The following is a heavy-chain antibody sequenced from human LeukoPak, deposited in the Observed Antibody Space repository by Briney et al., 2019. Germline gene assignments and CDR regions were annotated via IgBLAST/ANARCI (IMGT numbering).Heavy chain of an antibody. CDR2: ISYDGSNK. CDR1: GFTFSSYA. CDR3: ARDMNWGDSIDY. V-gene: IGHV3-30*04. Sequence: PGGSLRLSCAASGFTFSSYAMHWVRQPPGKGLEWVAVISYDGSNKYYADSVKGRFTISRDNSKNTLYLQMNSLRAEDTALYYCARDMNWGDSIDYWGQGTLVTVSS. J-gene: IGHJ4*02. D-gene: IGHD7-27*01.